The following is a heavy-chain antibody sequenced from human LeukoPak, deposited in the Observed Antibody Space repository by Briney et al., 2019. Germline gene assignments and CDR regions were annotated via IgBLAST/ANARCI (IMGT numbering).Heavy chain of an antibody. J-gene: IGHJ4*02. CDR1: EFTFNIFW. CDR3: ARTSSAYFDY. D-gene: IGHD1-26*01. V-gene: IGHV3-7*04. Sequence: GGSLRLSCAASEFTFNIFWLSWVRQAPGTGLEWVANIKQDGSEKYYADSVKGRFTISRDNAKNSLYLQMNSLKAEDPAVYFCARTSSAYFDYWGQGTLVTVSS. CDR2: IKQDGSEK.